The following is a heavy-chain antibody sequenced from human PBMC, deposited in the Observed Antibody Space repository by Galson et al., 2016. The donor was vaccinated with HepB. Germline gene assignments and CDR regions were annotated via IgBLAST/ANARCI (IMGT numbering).Heavy chain of an antibody. V-gene: IGHV3-21*03. Sequence: SLRLSCAASGFIFSSYNMNWVRQAPGKGLEWISSISGSGNNINYADSLKGRFTISAVNAKNSLYLQMDSLRAEDTAIYYCARRATNYPIDYWGQGTLVTVSS. CDR3: ARRATNYPIDY. CDR1: GFIFSSYN. D-gene: IGHD1-1*01. J-gene: IGHJ4*02. CDR2: ISGSGNNI.